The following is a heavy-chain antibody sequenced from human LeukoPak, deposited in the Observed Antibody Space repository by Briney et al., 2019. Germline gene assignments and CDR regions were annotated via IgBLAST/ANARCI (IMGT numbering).Heavy chain of an antibody. J-gene: IGHJ3*02. CDR3: ARGEIQLWLSIEDAFDI. V-gene: IGHV3-48*04. Sequence: GGSLRLSCVASGFTFSSYWMHWVRQDPRKGLEWVSYISSSGSTIYYADSVKGRFTISRDNAKNSLYLQMNSLRAEDTAVYYCARGEIQLWLSIEDAFDIWGQGTMVTVSS. CDR2: ISSSGSTI. D-gene: IGHD5-18*01. CDR1: GFTFSSYW.